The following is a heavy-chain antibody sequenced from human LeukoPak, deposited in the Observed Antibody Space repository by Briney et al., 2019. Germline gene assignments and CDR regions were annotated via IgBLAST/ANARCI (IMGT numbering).Heavy chain of an antibody. CDR1: GFTFSSYA. Sequence: PGGSLRLSCAASGFTFSSYAMSWVRLAPGKGLEWVSAISGSGGSTYYADSVKGRFTISRDNSKNTLYLQMNSLRAEDTAVYYCAKDGYDSSGYYGNWFDPWGQGTLVTVSS. V-gene: IGHV3-23*01. CDR3: AKDGYDSSGYYGNWFDP. D-gene: IGHD3-22*01. J-gene: IGHJ5*02. CDR2: ISGSGGST.